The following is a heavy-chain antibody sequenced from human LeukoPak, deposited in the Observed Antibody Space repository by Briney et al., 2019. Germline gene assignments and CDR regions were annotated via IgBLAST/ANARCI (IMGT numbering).Heavy chain of an antibody. CDR1: VGSISSYY. CDR2: IYYRGCT. CDR3: ARTPRRSDYFDI. Sequence: SETLSLTCTFSVGSISSYYWSWIPQPPGKGLEGMGYIYYRGCTNYNPSLQSQGTISLDTSQNQIPLKLSSVTAADTAVYYCARTPRRSDYFDIWGQGTMVTVS. V-gene: IGHV4-59*01. J-gene: IGHJ3*02. D-gene: IGHD5-12*01.